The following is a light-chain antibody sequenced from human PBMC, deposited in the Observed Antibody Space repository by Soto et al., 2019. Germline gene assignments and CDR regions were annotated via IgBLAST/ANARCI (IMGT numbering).Light chain of an antibody. Sequence: EIVMTQSPATLSVSPGERATLSCRASQSVVSNIAWYQQKPGQAPRLLIYGASTRATGIPARFSGSGYGTEFTLTISSLHSEDFAVYYCQQYNKWHTLTFGGGTKVESK. CDR2: GAS. V-gene: IGKV3-15*01. CDR3: QQYNKWHTLT. J-gene: IGKJ4*01. CDR1: QSVVSN.